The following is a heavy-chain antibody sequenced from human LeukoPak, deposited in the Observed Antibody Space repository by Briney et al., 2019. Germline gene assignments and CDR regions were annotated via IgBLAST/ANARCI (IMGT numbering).Heavy chain of an antibody. V-gene: IGHV4-38-2*02. J-gene: IGHJ4*02. D-gene: IGHD3-3*01. CDR1: GYSISSGYY. CDR2: IYHSGST. CDR3: ARAEWGLVDY. Sequence: PSETLSLTCTVSGYSISSGYYWGWIRPPPGKGLEWIGSIYHSGSTYYNPSLKSRVTISVDTSKNQFSLKLSSVTAADTAVYYCARAEWGLVDYWGQGTLVTVSS.